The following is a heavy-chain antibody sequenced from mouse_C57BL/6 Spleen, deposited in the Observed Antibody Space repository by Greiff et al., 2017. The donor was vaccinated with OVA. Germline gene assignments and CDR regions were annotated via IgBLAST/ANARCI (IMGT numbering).Heavy chain of an antibody. Sequence: EVKLVESGPGLVKPSQSLSLTCSVTGYSITSGYYWNWIRQFPGNKLEWMGYISYDGSNNYNPSLKNRISITRDTSKNQFFLKLNSVTTEDTATYYCARERETAPFDYWGQGTTLTVSS. CDR1: GYSITSGYY. V-gene: IGHV3-6*01. CDR2: ISYDGSN. J-gene: IGHJ2*01. CDR3: ARERETAPFDY. D-gene: IGHD4-1*01.